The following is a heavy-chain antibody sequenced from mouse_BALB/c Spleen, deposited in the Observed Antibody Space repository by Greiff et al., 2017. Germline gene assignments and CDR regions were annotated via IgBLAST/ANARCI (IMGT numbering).Heavy chain of an antibody. CDR3: ARERGTGRDYAMDY. Sequence: EVQGVESGGGLVKPGGSLKLSCAASGFTFSDYYMYWVRQTPEKRLEWVATISDGGSYTYYPDSVKGRFTISRDNAKNNLYLQMSSLKSEDTAMYYCARERGTGRDYAMDYWGQGTSVTVSS. V-gene: IGHV5-4*02. D-gene: IGHD4-1*01. CDR2: ISDGGSYT. J-gene: IGHJ4*01. CDR1: GFTFSDYY.